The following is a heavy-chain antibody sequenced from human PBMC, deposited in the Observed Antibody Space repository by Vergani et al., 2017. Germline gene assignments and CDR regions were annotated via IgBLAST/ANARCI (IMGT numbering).Heavy chain of an antibody. CDR3: AKANPGETYYEYVWGSYRYYYFDY. J-gene: IGHJ4*02. V-gene: IGHV3-23*01. Sequence: EVQLLESGGGLVQPGGSLRLSCAASGFTFSSYAMSWVRQAPGKGLEWVSAISGSGGSTYYADSVKGRFTISRDNSKNTLYLQMNRRRAEDTAVYYCAKANPGETYYEYVWGSYRYYYFDYWGQGTLVTVSS. CDR1: GFTFSSYA. CDR2: ISGSGGST. D-gene: IGHD3-16*02.